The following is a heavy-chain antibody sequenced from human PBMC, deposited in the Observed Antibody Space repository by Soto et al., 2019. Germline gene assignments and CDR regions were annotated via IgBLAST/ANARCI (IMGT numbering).Heavy chain of an antibody. CDR3: GRVVEGATRHTDFDS. CDR1: GVSIHNSHSF. CDR2: VYYSGGA. D-gene: IGHD2-15*01. J-gene: IGHJ5*01. Sequence: SETLSLTCAVSGVSIHNSHSFCSCMRQPPGKGLEFIGSVYYSGGANYNPSLKSRVTISVDTSKNQLSLRVNSVTAADTAVYYCGRVVEGATRHTDFDSWGQGTLVTVSS. V-gene: IGHV4-39*01.